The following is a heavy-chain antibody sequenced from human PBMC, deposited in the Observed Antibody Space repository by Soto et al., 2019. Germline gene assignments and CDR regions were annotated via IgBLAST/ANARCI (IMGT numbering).Heavy chain of an antibody. CDR2: IYYTGTT. CDR1: GGSLSSYY. CDR3: ARHNYGSGSTYFDY. V-gene: IGHV4-59*08. J-gene: IGHJ4*02. Sequence: SETLSLTCTVFGGSLSSYYWIWIRQPPGKGLEWIGYIYYTGTTYYDPSLKSRVTISVDTSKNQFSLNLNSMTAADTAVYYCARHNYGSGSTYFDYWGQGTLVTVSS. D-gene: IGHD3-10*01.